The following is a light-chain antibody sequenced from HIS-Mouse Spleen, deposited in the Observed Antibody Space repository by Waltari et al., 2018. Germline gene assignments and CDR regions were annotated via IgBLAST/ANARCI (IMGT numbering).Light chain of an antibody. CDR1: SGRLASNY. CDR2: EDN. CDR3: QSYDSSNWV. Sequence: NFMLTQPHSVSESPGQTVTISCPGSSGRLASNYVQWYQQRPGSAPTTVIYEDNQRPSGVPDRFSGSIDSSSNSASLTISGLKTEDEADYYCQSYDSSNWVFGGGTKLTVL. J-gene: IGLJ3*02. V-gene: IGLV6-57*02.